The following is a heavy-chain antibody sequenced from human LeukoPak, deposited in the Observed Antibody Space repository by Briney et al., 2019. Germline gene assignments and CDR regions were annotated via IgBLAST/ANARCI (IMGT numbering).Heavy chain of an antibody. D-gene: IGHD3-3*01. Sequence: SETLSLTCTLSGGPVIRGVYYWNWIRQHPGKGLEWIGFTSYSEGTYYNPSLMSRITISVDTSQNQFSRDARSVRAADTADVFSATADLESFSFDSWGQGALVAVSS. CDR1: GGPVIRGVYY. CDR3: ATADLESFSFDS. V-gene: IGHV4-31*10. CDR2: TSYSEGT. J-gene: IGHJ4*02.